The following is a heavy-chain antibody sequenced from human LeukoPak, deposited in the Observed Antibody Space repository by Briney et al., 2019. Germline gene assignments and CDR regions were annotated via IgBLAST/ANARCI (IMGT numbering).Heavy chain of an antibody. J-gene: IGHJ4*02. Sequence: SVKVSCKXSGGTFSSYAISWVRQAPGQGLEWMGRIIPIFGTANYAQKFQGRVTITTDESTSTAYMELSSLRSEDTAVYYCARAVRGYFDYWGQGTLVTVSS. V-gene: IGHV1-69*05. CDR3: ARAVRGYFDY. CDR1: GGTFSSYA. CDR2: IIPIFGTA.